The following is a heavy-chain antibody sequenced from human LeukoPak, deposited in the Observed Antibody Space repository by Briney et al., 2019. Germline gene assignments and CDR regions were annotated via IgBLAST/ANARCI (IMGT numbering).Heavy chain of an antibody. CDR2: ISGGGGST. J-gene: IGHJ6*02. CDR1: GFTFSSYA. CDR3: GKGRAPRTGYYYYYDMDV. D-gene: IGHD4-17*01. Sequence: PGGSLRLSCEGSGFTFSSYAMNWVRQAPGKGLEWVSAISGGGGSTYYADSVKGRFTISRDNSKNTLYLQMTSLRVEDTALYYCGKGRAPRTGYYYYYDMDVWGQGTTV. V-gene: IGHV3-23*01.